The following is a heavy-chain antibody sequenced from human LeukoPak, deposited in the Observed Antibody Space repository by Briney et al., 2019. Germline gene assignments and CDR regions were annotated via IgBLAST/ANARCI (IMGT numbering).Heavy chain of an antibody. V-gene: IGHV1-46*01. CDR1: GYTFTSYY. Sequence: ASVKVSCKASGYTFTSYYMHWVRQAPGQGVEWMGIINPSGGSTSYAQKFQGRVTMTRDTSTSTAYMELRSLRFDDTAVYYCARFSVLTYFDYWGQGTLVTVSS. CDR2: INPSGGST. CDR3: ARFSVLTYFDY. J-gene: IGHJ4*02. D-gene: IGHD2/OR15-2a*01.